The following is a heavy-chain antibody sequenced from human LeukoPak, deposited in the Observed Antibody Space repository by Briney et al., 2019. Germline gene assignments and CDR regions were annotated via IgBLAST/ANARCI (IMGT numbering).Heavy chain of an antibody. J-gene: IGHJ4*02. Sequence: SETLSLTCTVSGVSITSGSYHWGWIRQSPGKGLEWLGNTYYTGSAYYRPSLQSRVSISVDTSKKEFSLKLTSVTAADTAVYYCARDRDGYAYSFDYWGQGTLVTVSS. V-gene: IGHV4-39*02. CDR2: TYYTGSA. D-gene: IGHD5-24*01. CDR3: ARDRDGYAYSFDY. CDR1: GVSITSGSYH.